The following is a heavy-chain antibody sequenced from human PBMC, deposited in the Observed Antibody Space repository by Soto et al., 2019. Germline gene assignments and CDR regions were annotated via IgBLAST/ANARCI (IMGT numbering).Heavy chain of an antibody. Sequence: GASVKVSCKASGGTFSSYATSWVRQAPGQGLEWMGGIIPIFGTANYAQKFQGRVTITADKSTSTAYMELSSLRSEDTAVYYCAREGVVRGSIAVADVLYYYGMDVWGQGTTVTVSS. V-gene: IGHV1-69*06. D-gene: IGHD6-19*01. CDR1: GGTFSSYA. CDR3: AREGVVRGSIAVADVLYYYGMDV. CDR2: IIPIFGTA. J-gene: IGHJ6*02.